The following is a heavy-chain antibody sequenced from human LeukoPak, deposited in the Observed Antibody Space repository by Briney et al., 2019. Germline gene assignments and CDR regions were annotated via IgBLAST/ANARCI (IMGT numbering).Heavy chain of an antibody. CDR2: IIPMLGRS. V-gene: IGHV1-69*05. CDR3: AREEHTANNWFDP. D-gene: IGHD5-18*01. Sequence: ASVTVSCKASGGSFSSYGISWVRQAPGQGLEWMGGIIPMLGRSNYAQKFQGRVTISTDESTSTAYMEMSSLRSEDTAVYYCAREEHTANNWFDPWGQGTLVTVSS. J-gene: IGHJ5*02. CDR1: GGSFSSYG.